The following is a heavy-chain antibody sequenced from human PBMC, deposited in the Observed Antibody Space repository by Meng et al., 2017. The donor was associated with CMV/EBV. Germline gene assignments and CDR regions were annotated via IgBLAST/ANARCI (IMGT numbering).Heavy chain of an antibody. J-gene: IGHJ4*02. V-gene: IGHV3-53*01. Sequence: GQLVGLGGGCIQPGGSLRLSCAASGFTVSSNYMSWVRQAPGKGLEWVSVIYSGGSTYYADSVKGRFTISRDNSKNTLYLQMNSLRAEDTAVYYCARGFPSWRKPAYYFDYWGQGTLVTVSS. D-gene: IGHD2-2*01. CDR3: ARGFPSWRKPAYYFDY. CDR1: GFTVSSNY. CDR2: IYSGGST.